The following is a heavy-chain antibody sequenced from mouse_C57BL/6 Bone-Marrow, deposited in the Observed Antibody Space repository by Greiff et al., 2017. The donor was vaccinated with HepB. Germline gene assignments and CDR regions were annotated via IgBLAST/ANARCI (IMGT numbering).Heavy chain of an antibody. CDR2: IDPETGGT. V-gene: IGHV1-15*01. D-gene: IGHD2-10*02. J-gene: IGHJ4*01. Sequence: QVQLQQSGAELVRPGASVTLSCKASGYTFTDSDMHWVKQTPVHGLEWIGAIDPETGGTAYNQKFQGTAILTADKSSSTAYLGLRSLTSEDSAVYYYTRGGYGYAMDYWGQGTSVTVSA. CDR1: GYTFTDSD. CDR3: TRGGYGYAMDY.